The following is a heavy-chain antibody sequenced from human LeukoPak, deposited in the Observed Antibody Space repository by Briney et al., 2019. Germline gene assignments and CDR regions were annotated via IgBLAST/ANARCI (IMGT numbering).Heavy chain of an antibody. D-gene: IGHD1-26*01. V-gene: IGHV3-23*01. CDR2: ISTSGGRT. CDR1: GFTFSTYA. CDR3: ARPAVGTSCCTAVDY. J-gene: IGHJ4*02. Sequence: GGSLRLSCAASGFTFSTYAMTWVRQAPGKGLEWVSGISTSGGRTYYADSVKGRFTISRDNSKNTLYLQMNSLRAEDTAEYYCARPAVGTSCCTAVDYWGQGTLDTVSS.